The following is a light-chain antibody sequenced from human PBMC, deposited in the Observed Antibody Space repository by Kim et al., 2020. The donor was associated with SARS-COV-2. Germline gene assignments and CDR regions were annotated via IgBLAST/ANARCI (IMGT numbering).Light chain of an antibody. Sequence: QSALNQPASVSGSPGQSISISCTGTSSDIGGSNYVTWYQQHPGKAPKLMIYDVSKRPSGVSNRFSGSKSGNTASLTISGLQAEDEADYYCSSYTSSSTYVFATGTQLTVL. V-gene: IGLV2-14*01. CDR1: SSDIGGSNY. CDR2: DVS. CDR3: SSYTSSSTYV. J-gene: IGLJ1*01.